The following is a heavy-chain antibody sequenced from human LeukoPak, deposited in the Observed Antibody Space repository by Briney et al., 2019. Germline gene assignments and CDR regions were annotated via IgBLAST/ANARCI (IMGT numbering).Heavy chain of an antibody. CDR2: IYPGDSDT. J-gene: IGHJ4*02. CDR3: VRLVGTTLYFDY. CDR1: GYSFTAYS. Sequence: GESLKISCKGSGYSFTAYSIGWVRQMPGKGLQWMGIIYPGDSDTRYGPSFQGQVTISADKSISTAYLQWSSLKASGTAMYYCVRLVGTTLYFDYWGQGTLVTVSS. V-gene: IGHV5-51*01. D-gene: IGHD1-26*01.